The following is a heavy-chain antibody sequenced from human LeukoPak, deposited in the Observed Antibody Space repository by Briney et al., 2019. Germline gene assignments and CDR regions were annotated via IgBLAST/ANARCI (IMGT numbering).Heavy chain of an antibody. Sequence: ASVKVSCKASGYTFTSYYMHWVRQAPGQGLEWMGIINPSGGSTSYAQKFQGRVTMTRDTSTSTVYMELSSLRSEDTAVYYCARDLYYGSGIYQNWFDPWGQGTLVTVSS. D-gene: IGHD3-10*01. V-gene: IGHV1-46*01. CDR1: GYTFTSYY. CDR3: ARDLYYGSGIYQNWFDP. J-gene: IGHJ5*02. CDR2: INPSGGST.